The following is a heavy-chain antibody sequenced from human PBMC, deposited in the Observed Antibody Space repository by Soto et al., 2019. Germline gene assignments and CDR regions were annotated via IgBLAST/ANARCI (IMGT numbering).Heavy chain of an antibody. CDR2: IYPGDSDT. CDR1: GYSFTSYW. V-gene: IGHV5-51*01. CDR3: ARIDSSGYYAMDV. J-gene: IGHJ6*02. Sequence: VESLKIPSKGSGYSFTSYWVGWMRQMPGKGLEWMGIIYPGDSDTRYSPSFQGQVTISADKSISTAYLQWSSLKASDTAMYYCARIDSSGYYAMDVWGQGTTVTVSS. D-gene: IGHD3-22*01.